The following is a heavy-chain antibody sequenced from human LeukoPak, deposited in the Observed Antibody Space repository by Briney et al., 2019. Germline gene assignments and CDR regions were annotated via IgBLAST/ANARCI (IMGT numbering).Heavy chain of an antibody. CDR3: ARWGGVQFDP. Sequence: ASVKVSCKASGYTFIDYYMNWVRQAPGQGLEWMGWINTNTGETNYTQKFQGRVTMTRDTSISTVYMELTSLTSDDTAVYYCARWGGVQFDPWGQGTLVTVSS. CDR2: INTNTGET. D-gene: IGHD2-8*01. CDR1: GYTFIDYY. J-gene: IGHJ5*02. V-gene: IGHV1-2*02.